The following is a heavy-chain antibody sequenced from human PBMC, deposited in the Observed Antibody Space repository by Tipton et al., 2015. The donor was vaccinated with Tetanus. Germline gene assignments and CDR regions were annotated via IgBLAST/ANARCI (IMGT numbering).Heavy chain of an antibody. Sequence: SLRLSCAASGFTLSRNSMNWVRQAPGKGLEWVSSISGSGSYISYADSVKGRFTISRDNAKNSLYLQMSSLRVEDTAVYYCAGGTWGDYCSSTTCYPFDYWGQGTLVAVSS. J-gene: IGHJ4*02. CDR1: GFTLSRNS. CDR3: AGGTWGDYCSSTTCYPFDY. CDR2: ISGSGSYI. D-gene: IGHD2-2*01. V-gene: IGHV3-21*01.